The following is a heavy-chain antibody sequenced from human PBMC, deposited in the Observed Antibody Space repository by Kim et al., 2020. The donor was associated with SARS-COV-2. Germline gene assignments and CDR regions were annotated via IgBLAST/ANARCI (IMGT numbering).Heavy chain of an antibody. CDR2: MNPNSGNT. Sequence: ASVKVSCKASGYTFTSYDINWVRQATGQGLEWMGWMNPNSGNTGYAQKFQGRVTMTRNTSISTAYMELSSLRSEDTAVYYCARGTAHLFNVVVPAAYYYYYGMDVWGQGTTVTVSS. D-gene: IGHD2-2*01. V-gene: IGHV1-8*01. CDR1: GYTFTSYD. J-gene: IGHJ6*02. CDR3: ARGTAHLFNVVVPAAYYYYYGMDV.